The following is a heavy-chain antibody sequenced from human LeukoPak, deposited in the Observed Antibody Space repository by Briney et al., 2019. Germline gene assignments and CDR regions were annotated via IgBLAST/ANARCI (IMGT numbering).Heavy chain of an antibody. Sequence: ASVKVSCKASGCTFTGYYMHWVRQAPGQGLEWMGWINPNSGGTNYAQKFQGRVTMTRDTSISTAYMELSRLRSDDTAVYYCARNMVRGVIIPTIFDYWGQGTLVTVSS. J-gene: IGHJ4*02. CDR2: INPNSGGT. CDR3: ARNMVRGVIIPTIFDY. D-gene: IGHD3-10*01. V-gene: IGHV1-2*02. CDR1: GCTFTGYY.